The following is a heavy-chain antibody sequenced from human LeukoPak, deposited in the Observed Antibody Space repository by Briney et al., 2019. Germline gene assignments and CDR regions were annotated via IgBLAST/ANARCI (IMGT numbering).Heavy chain of an antibody. CDR3: ARERYSYGLDYYSYYYMDV. CDR1: GYTFTNYY. J-gene: IGHJ6*03. Sequence: ASVMVSCKASGYTFTNYYMHWLRQAPGQGLEWMGIINLSGGSTSYAQKFQGRVTMTRDMSTSTVYMELSSLRSEDTAAYYCARERYSYGLDYYSYYYMDVWGKGTTVTVSS. D-gene: IGHD5-18*01. V-gene: IGHV1-46*01. CDR2: INLSGGST.